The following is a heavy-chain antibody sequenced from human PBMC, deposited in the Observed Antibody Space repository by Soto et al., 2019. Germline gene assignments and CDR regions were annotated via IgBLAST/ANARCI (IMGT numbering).Heavy chain of an antibody. V-gene: IGHV3-23*01. Sequence: GILRLSSSASGFPFSSYAMSWVPQAPGKGLEWVSAISGSGGSTYYADSVKGRFTISRDNSKNTLYLQMNSLRAEDTAVYYCAKAPAYYDSSGYLDYWGQGTLVTVSS. CDR2: ISGSGGST. CDR1: GFPFSSYA. D-gene: IGHD3-22*01. CDR3: AKAPAYYDSSGYLDY. J-gene: IGHJ4*02.